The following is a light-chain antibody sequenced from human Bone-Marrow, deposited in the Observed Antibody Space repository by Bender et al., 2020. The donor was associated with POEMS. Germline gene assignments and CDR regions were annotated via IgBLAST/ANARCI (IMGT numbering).Light chain of an antibody. CDR3: QAWDINTAGV. J-gene: IGLJ1*01. CDR1: NLGERY. V-gene: IGLV3-1*01. CDR2: QDN. Sequence: SYELTQPPSMSVSPGQTASVTCSGDNLGERYVCWYQKKPGRPPVLVIYQDNKRPSGIPERFSGSNSGNTATLTISGTQALDEADYYCQAWDINTAGVFGTGTKVTV.